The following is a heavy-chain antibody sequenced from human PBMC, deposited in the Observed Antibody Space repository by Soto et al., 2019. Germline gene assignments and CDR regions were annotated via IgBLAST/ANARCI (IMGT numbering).Heavy chain of an antibody. CDR2: IYHSGST. CDR1: GYSIGSNNW. J-gene: IGHJ6*02. CDR3: AKNQGGRTWAMDV. V-gene: IGHV4-28*01. D-gene: IGHD3-16*01. Sequence: QVQLRESGPGLVEPSDTLSLTCAVSGYSIGSNNWWGWVRQAPGKGLEWIGYIYHSGSTYYNPSLKSRVTMSVERSRNQFSLKMTSVTAADTAAYYCAKNQGGRTWAMDVWGQGTTVIVSS.